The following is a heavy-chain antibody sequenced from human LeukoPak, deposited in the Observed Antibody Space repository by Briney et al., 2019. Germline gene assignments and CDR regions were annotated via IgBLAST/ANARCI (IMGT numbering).Heavy chain of an antibody. CDR2: IYYSGST. J-gene: IGHJ5*02. CDR1: GGSISSSSYY. Sequence: SETLSLTCTVSGGSISSSSYYWGWIRQPPGKGLEWIGSIYYSGSTYYNPSLKSRVTISVDTSKNQFSLKLSSVTAADTAVYYCARELLWFGELSGWFDPWGQGTLVTVSS. D-gene: IGHD3-10*01. CDR3: ARELLWFGELSGWFDP. V-gene: IGHV4-39*07.